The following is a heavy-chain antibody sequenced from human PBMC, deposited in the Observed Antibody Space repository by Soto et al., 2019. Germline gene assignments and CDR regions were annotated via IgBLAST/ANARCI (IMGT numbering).Heavy chain of an antibody. V-gene: IGHV4-59*08. J-gene: IGHJ4*02. CDR1: GGSISSYY. CDR2: IYYSGST. CDR3: ARHKTVPYYFDY. Sequence: SETLSLTCTVSGGSISSYYWSWIRQPPGKGLEWIGYIYYSGSTNYNPSLKSRATISVDTSKNQFSLKLSSVTAADTAVYHCARHKTVPYYFDYWGQGTLVTVSS. D-gene: IGHD4-17*01.